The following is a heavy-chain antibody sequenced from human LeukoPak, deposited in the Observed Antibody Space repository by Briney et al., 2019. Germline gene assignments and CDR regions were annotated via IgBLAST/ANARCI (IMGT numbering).Heavy chain of an antibody. Sequence: SETLSLTCTVSGGSISSGGYYWSWIRQPPGKGLEWIGYIYYSGSTYYNPSLKSRVTISVDTSKNQFSLKLSSVTAADTAVYYCARDQADYGSGINYYYYGMDVWGQGTTVTVSS. CDR2: IYYSGST. V-gene: IGHV4-30-4*01. CDR1: GGSISSGGYY. J-gene: IGHJ6*02. CDR3: ARDQADYGSGINYYYYGMDV. D-gene: IGHD3-10*01.